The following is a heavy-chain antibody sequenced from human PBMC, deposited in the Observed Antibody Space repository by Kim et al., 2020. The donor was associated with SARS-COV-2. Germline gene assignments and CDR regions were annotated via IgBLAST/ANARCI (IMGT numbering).Heavy chain of an antibody. V-gene: IGHV3-23*01. CDR3: AKGGSWCDY. Sequence: GGDTFYADSVQGRFTVSRDNSRNTLYLQMNSLTAEDTALYYCAKGGSWCDYWGQGTLVTVSS. J-gene: IGHJ4*02. CDR2: GGDT. D-gene: IGHD6-13*01.